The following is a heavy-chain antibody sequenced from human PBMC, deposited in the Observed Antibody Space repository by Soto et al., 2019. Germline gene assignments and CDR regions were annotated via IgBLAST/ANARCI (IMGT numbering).Heavy chain of an antibody. D-gene: IGHD3-22*01. Sequence: ASVKVSCKASGGTFSSYTLSWVRQAPGQGLEWMGRIIPILGIANYAQNFQGRVTFTRDTSGNTAYMELNSLISEDTAVYYCARPKDYDDCLDSWGQGTLVTVSS. CDR1: GGTFSSYT. CDR2: IIPILGIA. V-gene: IGHV1-69*02. CDR3: ARPKDYDDCLDS. J-gene: IGHJ4*02.